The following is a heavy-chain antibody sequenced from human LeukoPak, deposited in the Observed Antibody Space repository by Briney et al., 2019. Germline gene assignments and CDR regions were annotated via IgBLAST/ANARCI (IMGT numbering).Heavy chain of an antibody. CDR3: TTATYSSSSVVDF. J-gene: IGHJ4*02. CDR1: GFTFSSYG. CDR2: IKSEADGGTT. V-gene: IGHV3-15*01. Sequence: GGSLRLSCAASGFTFSSYGMHWVRQAPGKGLEWVGRIKSEADGGTTDYAAPVKGRFTISRDDSKNTLYLQMISLKSEDTAVYYCTTATYSSSSVVDFWGQGTLVTVSS. D-gene: IGHD6-6*01.